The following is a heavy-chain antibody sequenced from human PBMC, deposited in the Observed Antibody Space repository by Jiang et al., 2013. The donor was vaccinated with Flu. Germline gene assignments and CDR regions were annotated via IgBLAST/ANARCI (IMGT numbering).Heavy chain of an antibody. CDR3: ARGAGWYSN. CDR1: GGSMSNDY. D-gene: IGHD6-19*01. Sequence: GSGLVKPSETLSLTCSVSGGSMSNDYWSWLRQPPGKGLEWIGYIYYSGKTNYNPSLKSRVTISVDTSKNHFSLKLTSVTAADTAVYYCARGAGWYSNWGQGTLVTVSS. J-gene: IGHJ4*02. CDR2: IYYSGKT. V-gene: IGHV4-59*01.